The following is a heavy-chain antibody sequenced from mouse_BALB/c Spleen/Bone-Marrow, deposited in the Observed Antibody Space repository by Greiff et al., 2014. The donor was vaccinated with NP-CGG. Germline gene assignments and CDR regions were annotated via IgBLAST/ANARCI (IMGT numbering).Heavy chain of an antibody. CDR2: IDPANGNT. CDR1: GLNIKDTY. CDR3: ASYVYGYYFDY. J-gene: IGHJ2*01. V-gene: IGHV14-3*02. D-gene: IGHD2-2*01. Sequence: VHVKQSGAELVKPGASVKLSCTASGLNIKDTYMHWVKQRPEQGLEWIGRIDPANGNTKYDPKFQGKATITADTSSNTAYLQLSSLTSEDTAVYYCASYVYGYYFDYWGQGTTLTVSS.